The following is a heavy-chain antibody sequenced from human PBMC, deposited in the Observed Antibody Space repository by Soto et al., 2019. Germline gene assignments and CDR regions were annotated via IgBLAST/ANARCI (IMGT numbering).Heavy chain of an antibody. CDR3: ARQGFGPLHGIVDV. CDR1: GGSISSYY. V-gene: IGHV4-59*08. J-gene: IGHJ6*02. D-gene: IGHD3-10*01. CDR2: VHHSWGS. Sequence: QVQLQESGPGLVKPSETLSLSCTVSGGSISSYYWSWFRQSPGKRMEWIGYVHHSWGSSYNPSLQSRVAISLEASKSQFSLKLTSVTATDTAVYYCARQGFGPLHGIVDVWGQGTTVNVSS.